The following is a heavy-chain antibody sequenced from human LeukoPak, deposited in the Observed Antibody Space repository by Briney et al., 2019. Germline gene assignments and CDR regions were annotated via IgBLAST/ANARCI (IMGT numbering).Heavy chain of an antibody. CDR1: GGSFSGYY. Sequence: SKTLSLTCAVYGGSFSGYYWSWIRQPPGKGLEWIGEINHSGSTNYNPSLKSRVTISVDTSKNQFSLKLSSVTAADTAVYYCARTGWGLRPWKIYTYYFDYWGQGTLVTVSS. V-gene: IGHV4-34*01. J-gene: IGHJ4*02. D-gene: IGHD2-21*02. CDR2: INHSGST. CDR3: ARTGWGLRPWKIYTYYFDY.